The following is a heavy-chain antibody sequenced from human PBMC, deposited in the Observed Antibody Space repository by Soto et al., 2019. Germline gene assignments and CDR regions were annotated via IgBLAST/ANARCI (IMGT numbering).Heavy chain of an antibody. CDR1: GFTFNDFA. V-gene: IGHV3-30-3*01. Sequence: QVQLVESGGGVVQPGRSLRLSYAASGFTFNDFAMHWVRQAPGKGLEWVAFISYNGVVQYYADSVKGRFTISRDDSRNTLYLQMNSLRGEDTALYYCTRERTGFYIETWGQGTLVIVSS. J-gene: IGHJ4*02. D-gene: IGHD1-1*01. CDR2: ISYNGVVQ. CDR3: TRERTGFYIET.